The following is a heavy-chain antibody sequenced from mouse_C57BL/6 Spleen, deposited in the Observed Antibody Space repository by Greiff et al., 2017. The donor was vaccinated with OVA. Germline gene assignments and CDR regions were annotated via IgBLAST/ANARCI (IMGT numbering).Heavy chain of an antibody. CDR1: GFTFSDYG. CDR3: ARRDYSNRYAMDY. D-gene: IGHD2-5*01. V-gene: IGHV5-17*01. Sequence: EVKLVESGGGLVKPGGSLKLSCAASGFTFSDYGMHWVRQAPEKGLEWVAYISSGSSTIYYADTVKGRFTISRDNAKNTLFLQMTSLRSEDTAMYYCARRDYSNRYAMDYWGQGTSVTVSS. CDR2: ISSGSSTI. J-gene: IGHJ4*01.